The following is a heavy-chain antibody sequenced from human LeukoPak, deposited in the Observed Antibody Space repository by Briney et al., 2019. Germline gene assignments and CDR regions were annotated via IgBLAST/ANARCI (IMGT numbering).Heavy chain of an antibody. Sequence: ATVKVSCKASGYTSTSYYMHWVRQAPGQGLEWMGIINPSGGSTSYAQKFQGRVTMTRDTSTSTVYMELSSLRSEDTAVYYCAREHGYSGYDRRMNWFDPWGQGTLVTVSS. CDR1: GYTSTSYY. CDR2: INPSGGST. V-gene: IGHV1-46*03. CDR3: AREHGYSGYDRRMNWFDP. D-gene: IGHD5-12*01. J-gene: IGHJ5*02.